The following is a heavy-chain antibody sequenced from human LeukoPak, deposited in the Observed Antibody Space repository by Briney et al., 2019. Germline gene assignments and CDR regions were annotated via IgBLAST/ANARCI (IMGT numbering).Heavy chain of an antibody. CDR1: AFTLCDFY. V-gene: IGHV3-11*01. CDR3: PCDFRYLGHDF. J-gene: IGHJ4*02. D-gene: IGHD2-21*02. Sequence: GGSLRLSCTASAFTLCDFYMSWIGQAPGKGREWIAYISNVGLTTYYAESVKGRFTISRDNAKNSLYLQMNSLRAEDTAVYYCPCDFRYLGHDFWGQGTLVTVSS. CDR2: ISNVGLTT.